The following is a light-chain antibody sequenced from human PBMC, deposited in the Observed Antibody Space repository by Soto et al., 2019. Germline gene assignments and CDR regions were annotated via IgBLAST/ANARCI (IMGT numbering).Light chain of an antibody. CDR3: QQRSNWPSLT. J-gene: IGKJ4*01. CDR2: DAS. V-gene: IGKV3-11*01. CDR1: QSVGSY. Sequence: EMVMTQSPVTLSLSPGERATLSCRASQSVGSYLAWYQHKPGQAPRLLISDASSRATGIPARFSGSGSETDFTLTISSLEPEDSAVYYCQQRSNWPSLTFGGGTKVDIK.